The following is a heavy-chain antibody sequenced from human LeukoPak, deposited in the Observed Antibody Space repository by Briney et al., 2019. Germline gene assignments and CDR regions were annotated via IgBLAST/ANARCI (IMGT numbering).Heavy chain of an antibody. CDR3: AKANSGSYSYYYYGMDV. D-gene: IGHD1-26*01. CDR1: GFTFSSYA. J-gene: IGHJ6*02. Sequence: GGSLRLSCAASGFTFSSYAMSWVRQAPGKGLEWVSAISGSGGSTYYADSVKGRFTISRDNSKNTLYLQMNSLRAEDTAVYYCAKANSGSYSYYYYGMDVWGQGTTVTVSS. CDR2: ISGSGGST. V-gene: IGHV3-23*01.